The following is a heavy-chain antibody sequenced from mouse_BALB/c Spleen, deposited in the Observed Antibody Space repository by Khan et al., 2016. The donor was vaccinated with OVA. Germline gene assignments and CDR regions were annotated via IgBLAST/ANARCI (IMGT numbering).Heavy chain of an antibody. V-gene: IGHV9-3-1*01. CDR1: GYTFTNYG. D-gene: IGHD2-10*01. CDR2: INTYTGEP. Sequence: QFQLVQSGPELKKPGETVKISCKASGYTFTNYGMNWVKQAPGKGLKWMGWINTYTGEPTYADDFKGRFAFSLETSASTAYLQINNLKNEDTATXFCARPPYFSYVMGYWGQGTSVTVSS. J-gene: IGHJ4*01. CDR3: ARPPYFSYVMGY.